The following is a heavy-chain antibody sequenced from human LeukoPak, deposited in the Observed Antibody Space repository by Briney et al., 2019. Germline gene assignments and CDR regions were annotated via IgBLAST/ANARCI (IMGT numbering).Heavy chain of an antibody. CDR3: ARKFRVDPAADV. CDR1: GGSISSSSYY. Sequence: PSETLSLTCTVSGGSISSSSYYWGWIRQPPGKGLEWIGSIYYSGSTYYNPSLKSRVTISVDTSKNQFSLKLSSVTAADTAVYYCARKFRVDPAADVWGQGTTVTVSS. V-gene: IGHV4-39*01. CDR2: IYYSGST. J-gene: IGHJ6*02. D-gene: IGHD2-2*01.